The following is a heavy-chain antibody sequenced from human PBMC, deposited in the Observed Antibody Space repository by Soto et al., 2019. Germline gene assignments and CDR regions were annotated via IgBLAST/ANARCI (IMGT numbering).Heavy chain of an antibody. V-gene: IGHV4-31*03. Sequence: QVQLQESGPGLVKPSQTLSLTCTVSGGSISSGGYYWSWIRQHPGKGLEWIGYIYYSGSTYYNPSIKSRVTISVDTSKNQFSLKLSSVTAADTAVYYCARGGTGDSSGYFPLPLDYWGQGTLVTVSS. CDR2: IYYSGST. J-gene: IGHJ4*02. CDR1: GGSISSGGYY. CDR3: ARGGTGDSSGYFPLPLDY. D-gene: IGHD3-22*01.